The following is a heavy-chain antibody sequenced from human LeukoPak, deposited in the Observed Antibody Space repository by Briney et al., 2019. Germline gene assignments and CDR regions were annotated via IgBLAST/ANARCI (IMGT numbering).Heavy chain of an antibody. CDR3: AKQRSTSSYSGMDV. CDR2: ISSSGSTI. CDR1: GFTFSNYE. Sequence: GGSLRLSCAASGFTFSNYEMKWVRQAPGKGLEWVSYISSSGSTIYYADSVKGRYTISRGNAKNSLYLQMNSLRAEDTAVYYCAKQRSTSSYSGMDVWGQGTTVTVSS. J-gene: IGHJ6*02. D-gene: IGHD2-2*01. V-gene: IGHV3-48*03.